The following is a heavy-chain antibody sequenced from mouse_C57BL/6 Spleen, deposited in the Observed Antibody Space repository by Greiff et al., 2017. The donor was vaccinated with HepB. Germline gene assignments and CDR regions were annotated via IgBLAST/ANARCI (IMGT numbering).Heavy chain of an antibody. CDR1: GYTFTSYW. CDR2: IYPGSGST. Sequence: QVQLQQPGAELVKPGASVKMSCKASGYTFTSYWITWVKQRPGQGLEWIGDIYPGSGSTNYNEKFKSKATLTVDTSSSTAYMQLSSLTSEDSAVYYCARPVDRQLRLRNYAMDYWGQGTSVTVSS. CDR3: ARPVDRQLRLRNYAMDY. V-gene: IGHV1-55*01. J-gene: IGHJ4*01. D-gene: IGHD3-2*02.